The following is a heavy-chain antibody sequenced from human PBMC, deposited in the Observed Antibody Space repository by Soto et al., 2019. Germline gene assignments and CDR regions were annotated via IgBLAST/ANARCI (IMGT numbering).Heavy chain of an antibody. D-gene: IGHD3-10*01. CDR1: GDSVSSNSAA. CDR3: ARELEGRAFDI. J-gene: IGHJ3*02. Sequence: SQTLSLTCAISGDSVSSNSAAWNWSRQSPSRGLEWLGRTYYRSKWYNAYAVSVKSRITINPDTSKNQFSLELNSVPPEDTAVYYCARELEGRAFDIWGQGTMVTVSS. V-gene: IGHV6-1*01. CDR2: TYYRSKWYN.